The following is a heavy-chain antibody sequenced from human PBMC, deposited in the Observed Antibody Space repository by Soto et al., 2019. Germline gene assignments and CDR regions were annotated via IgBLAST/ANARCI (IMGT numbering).Heavy chain of an antibody. CDR3: AGMPYTSGLRFDP. CDR1: GDSYSIPTYS. Sequence: PSETLSLTCNMSGDSYSIPTYSWSWIRQPPGKALQWIGFIYQSGVTSYNLSLASRVSISLDRSNNQCSLKLKSVTAADTAVYFCAGMPYTSGLRFDPWGPGTLVTVSS. J-gene: IGHJ5*02. D-gene: IGHD6-19*01. V-gene: IGHV4-30-2*01. CDR2: IYQSGVT.